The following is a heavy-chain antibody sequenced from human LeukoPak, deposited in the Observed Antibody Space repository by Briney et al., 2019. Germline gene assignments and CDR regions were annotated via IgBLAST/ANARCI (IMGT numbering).Heavy chain of an antibody. J-gene: IGHJ2*01. CDR2: INHSGST. Sequence: SETLSLTCAVYGGSFSGYYWSWIRQPPGKGLEWIGEINHSGSTNYNPSLKSRLTISVDTSKNQFSLKLSTVTAADTAVYYCARDLEYFDLWGRGTLVSVSS. D-gene: IGHD1-1*01. CDR1: GGSFSGYY. CDR3: ARDLEYFDL. V-gene: IGHV4-34*01.